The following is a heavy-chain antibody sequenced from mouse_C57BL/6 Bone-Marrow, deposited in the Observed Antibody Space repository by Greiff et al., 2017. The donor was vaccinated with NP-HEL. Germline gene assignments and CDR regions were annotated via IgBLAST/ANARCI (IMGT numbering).Heavy chain of an antibody. D-gene: IGHD1-1*01. Sequence: EVKLQESGPGLVKPSQSLSLTCSVTGYSITSGYYWNWIRQFPGNKLEWMGYISYDGSNNYNPSLKNRISITRDTSKNQFFLKLNSVTTEDTATYYCASSITTVVATYYFDYWGQGTTLTVSS. CDR1: GYSITSGYY. V-gene: IGHV3-6*01. CDR3: ASSITTVVATYYFDY. CDR2: ISYDGSN. J-gene: IGHJ2*01.